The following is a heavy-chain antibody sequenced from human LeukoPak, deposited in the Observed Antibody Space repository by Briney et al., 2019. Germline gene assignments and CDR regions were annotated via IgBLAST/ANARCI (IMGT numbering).Heavy chain of an antibody. D-gene: IGHD1-1*01. V-gene: IGHV3-30*02. CDR1: GFTFSSYE. CDR2: IRSDGSDK. J-gene: IGHJ4*02. Sequence: GGSLRLSCAASGFTFSSYEMNWVRQAPGKGLEWVAFIRSDGSDKSYADSVKGRFTISRDNSENKLYLQMNSLRGEDTAVYYCVKDTPTTGYHLDSWGQGTLVTVSS. CDR3: VKDTPTTGYHLDS.